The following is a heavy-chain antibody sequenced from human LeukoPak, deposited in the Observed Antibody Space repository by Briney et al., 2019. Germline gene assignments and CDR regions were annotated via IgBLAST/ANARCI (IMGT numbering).Heavy chain of an antibody. CDR1: GFTFSSYG. Sequence: PGESLRLSCAASGFTFSSYGMHWVRQAPGKGLEWVAVISYDGSNKYYADSVKGRFTISRDNSKNTLYLQMNSLRAEDTAVYYCAKAIAAAGLDYWGQGTLVTVSS. D-gene: IGHD6-13*01. CDR2: ISYDGSNK. CDR3: AKAIAAAGLDY. V-gene: IGHV3-30*18. J-gene: IGHJ4*02.